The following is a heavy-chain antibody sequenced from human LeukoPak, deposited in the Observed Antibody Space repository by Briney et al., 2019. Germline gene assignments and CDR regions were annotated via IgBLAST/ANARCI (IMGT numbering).Heavy chain of an antibody. CDR2: INWNGGST. CDR1: GFTFDDSG. D-gene: IGHD2-2*02. CDR3: ARRDIVVVPAAIIGAFDI. J-gene: IGHJ3*02. Sequence: GGSLRLACAASGFTFDDSGMSWVRHAPGKGLGWGSGINWNGGSTGDADSVKGRFTISRDNAKNSVYLPMNSLRAEDTALSYCARRDIVVVPAAIIGAFDIWGQGKMVTVSS. V-gene: IGHV3-20*04.